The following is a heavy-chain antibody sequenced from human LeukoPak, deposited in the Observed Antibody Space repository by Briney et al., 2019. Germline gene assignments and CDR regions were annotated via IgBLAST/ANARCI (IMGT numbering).Heavy chain of an antibody. D-gene: IGHD2-2*02. CDR2: IYPGDSDT. Sequence: AGESLKISCKGSGYSFTSYLIGWVRQMPGKGLEWMGIIYPGDSDTRYSPSFQGQVTISADKSISTAYLQWSSLKASDTAMYYCARADIVVVPAAIPPYYYYGMDVWGQGTTVTVSS. CDR3: ARADIVVVPAAIPPYYYYGMDV. J-gene: IGHJ6*02. V-gene: IGHV5-51*01. CDR1: GYSFTSYL.